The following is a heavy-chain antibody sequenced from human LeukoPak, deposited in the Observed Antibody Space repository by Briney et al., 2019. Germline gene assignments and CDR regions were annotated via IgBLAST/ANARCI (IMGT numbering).Heavy chain of an antibody. J-gene: IGHJ4*02. V-gene: IGHV3-23*01. Sequence: GGSLGLSCATSGFTFSSYAMSWVRQAPGKGLEWVSAISGSGGSTYYADSVKGRFTISRDNSKNTLYLQMNSLRAEDTAVYYCAKIAGIVVVPAAPDYWGQGTLVTVSS. CDR1: GFTFSSYA. CDR3: AKIAGIVVVPAAPDY. CDR2: ISGSGGST. D-gene: IGHD2-2*01.